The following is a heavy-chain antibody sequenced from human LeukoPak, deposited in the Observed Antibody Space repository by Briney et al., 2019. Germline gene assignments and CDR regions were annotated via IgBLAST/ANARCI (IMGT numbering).Heavy chain of an antibody. J-gene: IGHJ4*02. CDR3: ARSLSRSSYGNFDY. Sequence: SETLSLTCTVSGGSINNDYWSWIRQPPGKGLEWIGYLSYSGSTSYNPSLKRRVTISADTSKNQISLKMNSVTAADTAVYYCARSLSRSSYGNFDYWGQGTLVTVSP. D-gene: IGHD3-10*01. CDR1: GGSINNDY. CDR2: LSYSGST. V-gene: IGHV4-59*01.